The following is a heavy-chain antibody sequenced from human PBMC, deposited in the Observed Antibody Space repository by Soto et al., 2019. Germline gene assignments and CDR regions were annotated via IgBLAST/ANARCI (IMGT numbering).Heavy chain of an antibody. Sequence: NPSETLSLTCTVSGGSISSDYWSWIRQPPGKGLEWIGYIYYSGSTNYNPSLKSRVTISVDTSKNQFSLKLSSVTAADTAVYYCARLVAAAGGLYYFDYWGQGTLVTVSS. D-gene: IGHD6-13*01. CDR3: ARLVAAAGGLYYFDY. J-gene: IGHJ4*02. CDR1: GGSISSDY. CDR2: IYYSGST. V-gene: IGHV4-59*01.